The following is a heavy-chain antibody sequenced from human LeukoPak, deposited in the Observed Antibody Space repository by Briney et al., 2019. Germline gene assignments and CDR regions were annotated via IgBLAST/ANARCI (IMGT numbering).Heavy chain of an antibody. CDR1: GHTFTASY. CDR2: INPNSGGT. V-gene: IGHV1-2*02. J-gene: IGHJ6*03. CDR3: ARGPSITMVRGGQWYYYMDV. D-gene: IGHD3-10*01. Sequence: ASVMLSCKASGHTFTASYIHWVRQAPGQGLEWMGTINPNSGGTNYAQNFQGRLTMTRDTSTNTVYMELSSLRSEDTAVYYCARGPSITMVRGGQWYYYMDVWGKGTTVTISS.